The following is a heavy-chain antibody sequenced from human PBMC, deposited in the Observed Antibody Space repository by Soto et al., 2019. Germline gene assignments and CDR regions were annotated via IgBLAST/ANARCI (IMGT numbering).Heavy chain of an antibody. D-gene: IGHD6-13*01. CDR3: ARDQKGSSWYQPYYYYGMDV. CDR1: GFTFSSYG. J-gene: IGHJ6*02. CDR2: IWYDGSNK. Sequence: GGSLRLSCAASGFTFSSYGMHWVRQAPGKGLEWVAVIWYDGSNKYYADSVKARFTISRDNSKNTLYLQMNSLRAEGTAVYYCARDQKGSSWYQPYYYYGMDVWGQGTPVTVYS. V-gene: IGHV3-33*01.